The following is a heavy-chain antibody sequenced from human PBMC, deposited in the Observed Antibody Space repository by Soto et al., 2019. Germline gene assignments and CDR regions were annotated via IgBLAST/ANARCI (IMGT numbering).Heavy chain of an antibody. D-gene: IGHD3-3*01. J-gene: IGHJ2*01. CDR1: GYKFTDYY. CDR2: VNPKRGDA. CDR3: ARDPGIPGRFWYFDL. Sequence: QVLLVQSGAEVKKPGASVKVSCKASGYKFTDYYIHWVRQAPGHGPEWMGWVNPKRGDAVYAQKFQGWVTMTRDMASTTAYMEMNKLNSDDSAIYYCARDPGIPGRFWYFDLWGHGTLITVSS. V-gene: IGHV1-2*04.